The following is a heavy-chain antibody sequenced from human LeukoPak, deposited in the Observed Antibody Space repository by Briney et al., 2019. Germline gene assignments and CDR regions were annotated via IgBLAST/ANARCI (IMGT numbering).Heavy chain of an antibody. CDR2: INPSGGST. Sequence: GASVKVSCKASGYTFTSYYMHWVRQAPGQGLEWMGIINPSGGSTSYAQKFQGRVTMTRDTSTSTVYMELSSLRSEDTAVYYCQAKVSGSYYLYYFDYWGQGTLVTVSP. CDR3: QAKVSGSYYLYYFDY. D-gene: IGHD3-10*01. V-gene: IGHV1-46*01. J-gene: IGHJ4*02. CDR1: GYTFTSYY.